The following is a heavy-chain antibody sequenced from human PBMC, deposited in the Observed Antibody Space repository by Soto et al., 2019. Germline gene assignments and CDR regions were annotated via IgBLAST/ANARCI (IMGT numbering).Heavy chain of an antibody. CDR3: ARLDNDDYQGQWFDP. V-gene: IGHV4-59*01. Sequence: QVQLQESGPGLVKPSETLSLTCTASGGSIISSSWSWIRQPPGKGLGWIGYIYDSGSTNYNPSLKSRVTISVDTSKNQFSLKLTSVTAADTAVYYCARLDNDDYQGQWFDPWGQGTLVTVSS. CDR2: IYDSGST. J-gene: IGHJ5*02. D-gene: IGHD4-17*01. CDR1: GGSIISSS.